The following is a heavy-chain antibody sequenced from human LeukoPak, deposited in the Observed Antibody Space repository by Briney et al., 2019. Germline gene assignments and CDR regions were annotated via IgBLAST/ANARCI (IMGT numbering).Heavy chain of an antibody. CDR3: ARDRTRYSSLRPTNWFDP. D-gene: IGHD6-6*01. J-gene: IGHJ5*02. CDR1: GFTFSSYS. V-gene: IGHV3-21*01. CDR2: ISSSSSYI. Sequence: GGSLRLSCAASGFTFSSYSMNWVRQAPGKGLEWVSSISSSSSYIYYADSVKGRFTISRDNAKNSLYLQMNSLRAEDTAVYYCARDRTRYSSLRPTNWFDPWGQGTLVTVSS.